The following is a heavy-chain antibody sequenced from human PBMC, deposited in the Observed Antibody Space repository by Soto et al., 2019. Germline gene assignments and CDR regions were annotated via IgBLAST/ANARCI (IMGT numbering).Heavy chain of an antibody. CDR1: GFTFSSYG. V-gene: IGHV3-30*18. CDR2: ISYDGSNK. J-gene: IGHJ4*01. D-gene: IGHD1-7*01. CDR3: AKDRWARTSNVIFGY. Sequence: GGYLRLSCAASGFTFSSYGMHWVRQAPGKGLEWVAVISYDGSNKYYADSVKGRFTISRDNSKNTLYLQMNSLRAEDTAVYYCAKDRWARTSNVIFGYWGQGSLVTVSS.